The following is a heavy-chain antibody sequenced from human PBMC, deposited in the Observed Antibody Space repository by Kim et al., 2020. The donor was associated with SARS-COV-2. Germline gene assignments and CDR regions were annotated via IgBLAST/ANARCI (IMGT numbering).Heavy chain of an antibody. CDR1: GGTFSSYA. V-gene: IGHV1-69*13. CDR2: IIPIFGTA. J-gene: IGHJ6*02. CDR3: AREQSRAGVGYYYYYGMDV. Sequence: SVKVSCKASGGTFSSYAISWVRQAPGQGLEWMGGIIPIFGTANYAQKFQGRVTLTADGSTSKAYMELSSLRSEDPAVYYCAREQSRAGVGYYYYYGMDVWGQGTTVTVSS. D-gene: IGHD3-3*01.